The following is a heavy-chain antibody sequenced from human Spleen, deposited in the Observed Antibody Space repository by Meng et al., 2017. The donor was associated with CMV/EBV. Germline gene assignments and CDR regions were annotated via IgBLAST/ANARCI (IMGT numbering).Heavy chain of an antibody. D-gene: IGHD6-19*01. Sequence: GESLKISCAASGFTFSSYEMNWVRQAPGKGLEWVSYISSSGSTIYYADSVKGRFTISRDNAKNSLYLQMNSLRAEDTAVYYCARVGIAVAGTGWFDPWGQGTLVTVSS. CDR2: ISSSGSTI. V-gene: IGHV3-48*03. CDR3: ARVGIAVAGTGWFDP. CDR1: GFTFSSYE. J-gene: IGHJ5*02.